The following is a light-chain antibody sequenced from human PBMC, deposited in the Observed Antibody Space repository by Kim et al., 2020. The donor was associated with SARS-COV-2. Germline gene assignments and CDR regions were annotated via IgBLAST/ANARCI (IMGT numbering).Light chain of an antibody. Sequence: PASTSGRSSQSLVYSDGNIYLIWLYQRPGQSPRRLIFNVSTRDSAVPASFSGSGSGTDFTLQISRVEAEDVGVYYCMQGTHWPFTFGPGTKVDIK. CDR2: NVS. CDR3: MQGTHWPFT. CDR1: QSLVYSDGNIY. V-gene: IGKV2-30*01. J-gene: IGKJ3*01.